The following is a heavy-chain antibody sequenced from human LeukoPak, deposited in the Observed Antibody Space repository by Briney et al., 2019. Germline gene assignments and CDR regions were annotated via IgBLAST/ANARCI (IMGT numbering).Heavy chain of an antibody. J-gene: IGHJ4*02. CDR2: INWNGGST. Sequence: GGSLRLSCAASGFTFDDYGMSWVRQAPGKGLEWVSGINWNGGSTGYADSMKGRFTISRDNAKNSLYLQMNSLRAEDTAVYYCARIRRATVTRLDYWGQGTLVTVSS. D-gene: IGHD4-17*01. V-gene: IGHV3-20*04. CDR1: GFTFDDYG. CDR3: ARIRRATVTRLDY.